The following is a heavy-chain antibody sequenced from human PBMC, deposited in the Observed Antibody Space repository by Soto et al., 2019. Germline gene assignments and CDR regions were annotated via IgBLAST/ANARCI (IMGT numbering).Heavy chain of an antibody. CDR2: INAGNGNT. V-gene: IGHV1-3*01. CDR1: GYTFTSYA. Sequence: GASVKVSCKASGYTFTSYAMHWVRQAPGQRLEWMGWINAGNGNTKYSQKFQGRVTITRDTSASTAYMELSSLRSEDTAVYYCAAHWGVGDSSAAGSPSYYYYYYGMDVWGQGTTVTVSS. J-gene: IGHJ6*02. CDR3: AAHWGVGDSSAAGSPSYYYYYYGMDV. D-gene: IGHD6-13*01.